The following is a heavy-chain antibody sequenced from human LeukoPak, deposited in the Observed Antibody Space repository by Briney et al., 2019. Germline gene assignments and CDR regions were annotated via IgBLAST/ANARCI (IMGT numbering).Heavy chain of an antibody. Sequence: YYSGSTYYNPSLKSRVTISVDTSKNQFSLKLSSVTAADTAVYYCAREGPGRYYFAYWGQGTLVTVSS. J-gene: IGHJ4*02. D-gene: IGHD1-14*01. CDR2: YYSGST. CDR3: AREGPGRYYFAY. V-gene: IGHV4-39*07.